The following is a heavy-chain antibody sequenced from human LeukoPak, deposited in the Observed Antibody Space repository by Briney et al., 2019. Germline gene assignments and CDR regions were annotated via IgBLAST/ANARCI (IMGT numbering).Heavy chain of an antibody. CDR2: INSDGSNT. CDR1: GFTFSSYW. J-gene: IGHJ5*02. Sequence: GGSLRLSCAVSGFTFSSYWMHWVRQAPGKGLVWVSRINSDGSNTNYADSVKGRFTISRDNAKNTLYLQMNSLRAEDTAVYYCARGGEIWFDPWGQGTLVTVSS. CDR3: ARGGEIWFDP. D-gene: IGHD5-12*01. V-gene: IGHV3-74*01.